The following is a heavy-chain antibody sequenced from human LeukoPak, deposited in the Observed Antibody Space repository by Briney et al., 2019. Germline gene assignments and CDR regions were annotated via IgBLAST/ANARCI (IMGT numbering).Heavy chain of an antibody. J-gene: IGHJ5*02. CDR3: ARDRDVTHYVWGSYPFDP. V-gene: IGHV3-30*04. D-gene: IGHD3-16*02. Sequence: GGSLRLSCAASGFTFSSYAMHWVRQAPGKGLEWVAVISYDGSNKYYADSVKGRFTISRDNSKNTLYLQMNSLRAEDTAVNYCARDRDVTHYVWGSYPFDPWGQGTLVTVSS. CDR2: ISYDGSNK. CDR1: GFTFSSYA.